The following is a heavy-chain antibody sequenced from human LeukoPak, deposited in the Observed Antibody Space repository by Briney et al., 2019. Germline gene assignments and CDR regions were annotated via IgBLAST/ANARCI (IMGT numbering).Heavy chain of an antibody. Sequence: ASETLSLTCTVSGGSISTYYWSWIRQPPGKGLEWIGYMSYSGTSNYNPSLKSRVTISVDTSKNQFSLKLSSVTAADTAVYYCARTHDSSGYYYYFDYWGQGTLVTVSS. CDR2: MSYSGTS. CDR1: GGSISTYY. V-gene: IGHV4-59*08. D-gene: IGHD3-22*01. CDR3: ARTHDSSGYYYYFDY. J-gene: IGHJ4*02.